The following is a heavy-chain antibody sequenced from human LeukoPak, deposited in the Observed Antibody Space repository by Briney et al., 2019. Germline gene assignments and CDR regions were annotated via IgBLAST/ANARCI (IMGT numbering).Heavy chain of an antibody. D-gene: IGHD1-14*01. V-gene: IGHV3-7*04. CDR3: ARYRNGGNFDY. J-gene: IGHJ4*02. Sequence: GGSLRLSCAASGFTFSSYWMSWVRQAPGKGLGWVANINQDGSEKYYVDSMRGRFTISRDNSTTSVYLQMNSLRAEDAAVYYCARYRNGGNFDYWGQGTLVTVSS. CDR1: GFTFSSYW. CDR2: INQDGSEK.